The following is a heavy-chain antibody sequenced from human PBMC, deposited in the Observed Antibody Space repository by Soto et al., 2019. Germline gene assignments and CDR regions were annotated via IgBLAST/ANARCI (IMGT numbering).Heavy chain of an antibody. V-gene: IGHV3-23*01. J-gene: IGHJ4*02. D-gene: IGHD3-3*01. CDR2: ISGSGGST. Sequence: GRSLRLSCAASGFTFSSYAMSWVRQAPGKGLEWASAISGSGGSTYYADSVKGRFTISRDNSKNTLYLQMNSLRAEDTAVYYCAKDPGAPLRFLEWSQPPFDYWGQGTLVTVSS. CDR3: AKDPGAPLRFLEWSQPPFDY. CDR1: GFTFSSYA.